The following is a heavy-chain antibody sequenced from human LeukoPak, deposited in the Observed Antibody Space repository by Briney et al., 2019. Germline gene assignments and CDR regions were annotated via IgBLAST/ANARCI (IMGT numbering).Heavy chain of an antibody. CDR2: ISSSSSYI. CDR1: EFTFSSYS. D-gene: IGHD2-2*02. CDR3: ARAYCSSTSCYTPDAFDI. J-gene: IGHJ3*02. Sequence: GGSLRLSCAASEFTFSSYSMNWVCQAPGKGLEWVSSISSSSSYIYYADSVKGRFTISRDNAKNSLYLQMNSLRAEDTAVYYCARAYCSSTSCYTPDAFDIWGQGTMVTVSS. V-gene: IGHV3-21*01.